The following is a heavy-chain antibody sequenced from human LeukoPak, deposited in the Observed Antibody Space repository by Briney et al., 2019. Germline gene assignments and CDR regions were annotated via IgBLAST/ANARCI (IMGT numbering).Heavy chain of an antibody. CDR1: GYSFTSYW. CDR3: ARHEGGYGGNSEALDY. Sequence: GESLKISCKGSGYSFTSYWIGWVRQMPRKGLEWMGIIYPVDSDTRYSPSFQGQVTISADKSISTAYLQWSSLKASDTAMYYCARHEGGYGGNSEALDYWGQGTLVTVSS. V-gene: IGHV5-51*01. D-gene: IGHD4-23*01. CDR2: IYPVDSDT. J-gene: IGHJ4*02.